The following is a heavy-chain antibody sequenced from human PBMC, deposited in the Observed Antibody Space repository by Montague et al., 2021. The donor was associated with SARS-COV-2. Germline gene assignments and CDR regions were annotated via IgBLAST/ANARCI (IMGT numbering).Heavy chain of an antibody. CDR2: ISGSDSKT. V-gene: IGHV3-11*01. CDR1: GFIFSGYS. J-gene: IGHJ3*02. D-gene: IGHD5-12*01. CDR3: ARDQGGYGTFDI. Sequence: SLILSCAASGFIFSGYSMTLIRQAPVKGLEWVSHISGSDSKTYYSDSVNGRFTISRDTANNSVYLQMKCLGAEDTAVYYCARDQGGYGTFDIWGQGTMVTVSS.